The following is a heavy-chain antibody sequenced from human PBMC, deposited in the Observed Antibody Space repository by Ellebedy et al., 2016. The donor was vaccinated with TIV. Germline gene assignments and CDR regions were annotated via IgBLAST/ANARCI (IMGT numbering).Heavy chain of an antibody. CDR3: ARLTRTIFGVVQTIDY. CDR2: INHSGST. D-gene: IGHD3-3*01. V-gene: IGHV4-34*01. J-gene: IGHJ4*02. CDR1: GGSFSGYY. Sequence: MPSETLSLTCAVYGGSFSGYYWRWIRQPPGKGLEWIGEINHSGSTNYNPSLKSRVTISVDTSKNQFSLKLSSVTAADTAVYYCARLTRTIFGVVQTIDYWGQGTLVTVSS.